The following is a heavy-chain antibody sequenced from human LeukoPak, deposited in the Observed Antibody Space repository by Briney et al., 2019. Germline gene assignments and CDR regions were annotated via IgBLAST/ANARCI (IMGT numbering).Heavy chain of an antibody. CDR1: GYTFTAYG. J-gene: IGHJ4*02. Sequence: ASVKVSCKASGYTFTAYGISWVRQAPGQGLEWMGWISVYNGNTNYTPKLQGRVTMTTDTSTSTAYMELRSLRSDDTAVYYCARDRLTYYSGSGSDFRGQGTLVTVSS. CDR2: ISVYNGNT. CDR3: ARDRLTYYSGSGSDF. D-gene: IGHD3-10*01. V-gene: IGHV1-18*01.